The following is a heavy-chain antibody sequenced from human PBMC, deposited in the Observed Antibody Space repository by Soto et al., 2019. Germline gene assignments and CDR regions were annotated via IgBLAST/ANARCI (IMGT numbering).Heavy chain of an antibody. CDR2: ISAYNGNT. V-gene: IGHV1-18*01. J-gene: IGHJ5*02. Sequence: ASVKVSCKASGYTFTGYGISWVRQAPGQGLEWMGWISAYNGNTNYAQKLQGRVTMTTDTSTSTAYMELRSLRSDDTAVYYCARDTTSDSSGWPNWFDPWGQGTLVTVSS. CDR3: ARDTTSDSSGWPNWFDP. CDR1: GYTFTGYG. D-gene: IGHD6-19*01.